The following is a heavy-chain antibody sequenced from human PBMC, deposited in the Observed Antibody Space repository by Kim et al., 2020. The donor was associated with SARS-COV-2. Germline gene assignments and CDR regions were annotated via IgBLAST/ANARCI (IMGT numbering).Heavy chain of an antibody. CDR1: GYSFTSYW. CDR2: IYPGDSDT. CDR3: ARWREELWLGEIFARWFNA. V-gene: IGHV5-51*01. D-gene: IGHD3-10*01. Sequence: GESLKISCKGSGYSFTSYWIGWVRQMSGKGLEWKGIIYPGDSDTRYSPSFQGQVTISVDKSISTAYLQWSSLEASDTAMYYCARWREELWLGEIFARWFNAWGERTMVTVSA. J-gene: IGHJ5*02.